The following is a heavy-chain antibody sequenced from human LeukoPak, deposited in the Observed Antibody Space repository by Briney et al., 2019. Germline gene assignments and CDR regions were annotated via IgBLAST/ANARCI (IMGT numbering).Heavy chain of an antibody. D-gene: IGHD1-14*01. CDR2: IHPTGSA. J-gene: IGHJ4*02. CDR3: ATGGDRNKVGY. Sequence: SETLSLTCTVSGGSISSGTSYWNWIRQHPGKGLEWIGCIHPTGSAHYNPSLLGRVTISVDTSKNHFSLNLNSVTAADTAVYCCATGGDRNKVGYWGQGTLVTVSS. CDR1: GGSISSGTSY. V-gene: IGHV4-31*03.